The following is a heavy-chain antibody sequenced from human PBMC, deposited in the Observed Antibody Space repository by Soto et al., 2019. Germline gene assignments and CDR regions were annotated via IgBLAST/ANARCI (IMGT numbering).Heavy chain of an antibody. D-gene: IGHD3-10*01. Sequence: SETLSLTCTDSGGSISSSSYYWGWIRQPPGKGLEWIGSIYYSGSTYYNPSLKSRVTISVDTSKNQFSLKLSSVSAADTAVYYCARPWFGELLSGDYYYYGMDVWGQGTTVTVSS. CDR1: GGSISSSSYY. V-gene: IGHV4-39*01. CDR3: ARPWFGELLSGDYYYYGMDV. CDR2: IYYSGST. J-gene: IGHJ6*02.